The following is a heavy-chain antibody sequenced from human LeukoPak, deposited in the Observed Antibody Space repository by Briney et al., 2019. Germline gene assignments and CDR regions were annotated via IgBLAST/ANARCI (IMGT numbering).Heavy chain of an antibody. CDR3: ARDRGESITMIVVVTYYFDY. J-gene: IGHJ4*02. CDR2: IWYDGSNR. Sequence: GGSLRLSCAASGFTFSSYAMHWVRQAPGKGLDWVAVIWYDGSNRYYADSVKGRFTISRDNSKNTLYLQMNNLRAEDTAVYYCARDRGESITMIVVVTYYFDYWGQGTLVTVSS. CDR1: GFTFSSYA. D-gene: IGHD3-22*01. V-gene: IGHV3-30*04.